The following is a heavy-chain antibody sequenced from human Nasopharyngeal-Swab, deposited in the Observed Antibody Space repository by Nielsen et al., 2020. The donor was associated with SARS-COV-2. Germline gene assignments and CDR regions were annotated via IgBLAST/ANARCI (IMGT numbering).Heavy chain of an antibody. CDR3: ARTDSGSYAAYFDY. Sequence: GESLKISCAASGFTFSSFGMHWVRQAPGKGLEWVAFIAHDASNEYYGDSVKGRFSISRDSSKNTLYLQMDTLRGEDTAVYYCARTDSGSYAAYFDYWGQGTQVTVSS. J-gene: IGHJ4*02. D-gene: IGHD1-26*01. CDR2: IAHDASNE. V-gene: IGHV3-30*03. CDR1: GFTFSSFG.